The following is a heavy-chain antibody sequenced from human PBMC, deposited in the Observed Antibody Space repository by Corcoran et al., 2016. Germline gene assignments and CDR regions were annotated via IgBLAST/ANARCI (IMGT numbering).Heavy chain of an antibody. V-gene: IGHV3-33*01. CDR3: ARRSSGWYPDY. D-gene: IGHD6-19*01. CDR1: GFTFSSYG. CDR2: IWYDGSNK. Sequence: QVQLVESGGGVVQPGRSLRLSCAASGFTFSSYGMHWVRQAPGKGLEWVAVIWYDGSNKYYADSVKGRFTISRVNSKNTLYLQMNSLRAEDTAVYYCARRSSGWYPDYWGQGTLVTVSS. J-gene: IGHJ4*02.